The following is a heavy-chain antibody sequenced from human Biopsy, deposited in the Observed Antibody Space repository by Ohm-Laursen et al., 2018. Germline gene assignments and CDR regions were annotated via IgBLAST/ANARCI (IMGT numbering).Heavy chain of an antibody. V-gene: IGHV4-4*07. J-gene: IGHJ3*01. CDR2: IYPGGSN. Sequence: SQTLSLTCNVSGGSIYNFYWRWIRQPAGKGLVWIGRIYPGGSNNYNPSLKSQVTMSVDTYKKQLSLRLRSVTAADTAMYYCASVVLGPTNDAFDLWGQGTMVVVSS. CDR3: ASVVLGPTNDAFDL. D-gene: IGHD3-22*01. CDR1: GGSIYNFY.